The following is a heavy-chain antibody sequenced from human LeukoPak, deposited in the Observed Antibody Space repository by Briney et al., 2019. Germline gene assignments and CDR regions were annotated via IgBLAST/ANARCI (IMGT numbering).Heavy chain of an antibody. J-gene: IGHJ4*02. CDR1: GGSISNGAYY. D-gene: IGHD6-25*01. Sequence: PSETLPLTCTVSGGSISNGAYYWSWIRQHPGKGLEWIGYIYYTGSTYYNPSLKSRVTISVDTSKNQFSLKLSSVTAADTAVYYCASEYSSEVFDYWGQGTLVTVSS. CDR2: IYYTGST. CDR3: ASEYSSEVFDY. V-gene: IGHV4-31*03.